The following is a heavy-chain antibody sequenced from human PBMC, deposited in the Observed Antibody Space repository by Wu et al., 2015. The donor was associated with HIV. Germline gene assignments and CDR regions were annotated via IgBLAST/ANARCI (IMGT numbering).Heavy chain of an antibody. CDR2: IIPIFGTA. CDR3: ARDDSSSWYSSWY. V-gene: IGHV1-69*12. Sequence: QVQLVQSGAEVKKPGSSVKVSCKASGGTFSSYAISWVRQAPGQGLEWMGGIIPIFGTANYAQKFQGRVTITADESTSTAYMELSSLRSDDTAVYYCARDDSSSWYSSWYWGQGNAGHRLL. CDR1: GGTFSSYA. D-gene: IGHD6-13*01. J-gene: IGHJ4*02.